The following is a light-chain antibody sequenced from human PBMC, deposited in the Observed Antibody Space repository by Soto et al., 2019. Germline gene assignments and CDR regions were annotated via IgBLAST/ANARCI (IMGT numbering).Light chain of an antibody. Sequence: EIVMTQSPATLSVSPGEGATLSCRASQTISNTLAWYQVKPGQSPRLLIYDASTRATGIPDRFSGSGTGTDFILTIRRLQSEDFALYSCQQYNNRPHTFGQGTKVEIK. CDR2: DAS. J-gene: IGKJ1*01. V-gene: IGKV3-15*01. CDR3: QQYNNRPHT. CDR1: QTISNT.